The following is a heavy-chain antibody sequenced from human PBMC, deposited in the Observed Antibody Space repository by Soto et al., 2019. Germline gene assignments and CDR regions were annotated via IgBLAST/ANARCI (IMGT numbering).Heavy chain of an antibody. J-gene: IGHJ3*02. CDR3: AKDLKPRRLEGDAFDI. CDR1: GFTFSSYA. CDR2: ISGSGGST. V-gene: IGHV3-23*01. Sequence: EVQLLESGGGLVQPGGSLRLSCAASGFTFSSYAMSWVRQAPGKGLEWVSAISGSGGSTYYADSVKGRFTISRDNSKNTLYLQMNSLRAEDTAVYYCAKDLKPRRLEGDAFDIWGQGTMVTVSS. D-gene: IGHD1-1*01.